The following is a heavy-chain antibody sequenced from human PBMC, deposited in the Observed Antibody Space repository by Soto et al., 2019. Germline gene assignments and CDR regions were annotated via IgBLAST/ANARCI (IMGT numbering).Heavy chain of an antibody. CDR3: ARALSAAAGLYFDY. CDR2: IHTTENT. Sequence: SETLSLTCTVSGGSISTYYWSWIRQPAGKGLEWIGRIHTTENTNYNPSLKGRITMSVDTPNNQFSLKLSSLTAADTAVYYCARALSAAAGLYFDYWGQGTLVTVSS. J-gene: IGHJ4*02. V-gene: IGHV4-4*07. D-gene: IGHD6-13*01. CDR1: GGSISTYY.